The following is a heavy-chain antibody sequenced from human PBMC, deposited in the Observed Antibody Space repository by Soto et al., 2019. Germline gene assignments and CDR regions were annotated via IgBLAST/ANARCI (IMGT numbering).Heavy chain of an antibody. Sequence: QVQLVQSGAEVRKPGSSVKVSCKASGGTLSIYGITWVRQAPGQGLEWMGGVVPISGTRNYAEKFQGRVTITADRSTSIRYMELSSLRSEDTAVYYCARGPQGGFYGMDVWGQGTMVTVSS. D-gene: IGHD3-3*01. CDR2: VVPISGTR. V-gene: IGHV1-69*06. J-gene: IGHJ6*02. CDR1: GGTLSIYG. CDR3: ARGPQGGFYGMDV.